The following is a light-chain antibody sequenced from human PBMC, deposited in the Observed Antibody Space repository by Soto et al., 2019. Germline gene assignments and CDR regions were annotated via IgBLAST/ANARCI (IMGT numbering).Light chain of an antibody. Sequence: QSVLTQPPSVSGSPGQSVTISCTGTSSDVGSYNRVSWYQQPPGTAPKLMIYEVSNRPSGVPDRFSGSKSGNTASLTISRLQAEDEADYYCSLYTSSSTYVVFGGGTELTVL. V-gene: IGLV2-18*01. CDR3: SLYTSSSTYVV. CDR1: SSDVGSYNR. CDR2: EVS. J-gene: IGLJ2*01.